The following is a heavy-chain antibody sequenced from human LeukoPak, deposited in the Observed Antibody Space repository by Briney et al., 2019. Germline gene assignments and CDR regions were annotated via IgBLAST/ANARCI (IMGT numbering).Heavy chain of an antibody. CDR1: GFTFSSCE. D-gene: IGHD6-19*01. Sequence: GGSLRLSCAASGFTFSSCEMNWVRQATGKGLEWVSYISSSGSTIYYADSVKGRFTISRDNAKNSLYLQMNSLRAEDTAVYYCAREPRRRIAVAGTSDAFDIWGQGTMVTVSS. CDR3: AREPRRRIAVAGTSDAFDI. V-gene: IGHV3-48*03. J-gene: IGHJ3*02. CDR2: ISSSGSTI.